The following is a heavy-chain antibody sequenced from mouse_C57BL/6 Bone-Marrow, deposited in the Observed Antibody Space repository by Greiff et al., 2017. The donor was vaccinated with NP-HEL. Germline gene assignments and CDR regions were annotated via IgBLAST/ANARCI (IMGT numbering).Heavy chain of an antibody. Sequence: VQLQQSGPELVKPGASVKISCKASSYAFSSSWMNWVKQRPGKGLEWIGRIYPGDGDTNYNGKFKGKATLTADKSSSTAYMQLSSLTSEDSAVYFCARSLYYSNYRFAYWGQGTLVTVSA. J-gene: IGHJ3*01. CDR3: ARSLYYSNYRFAY. CDR1: SYAFSSSW. CDR2: IYPGDGDT. V-gene: IGHV1-82*01. D-gene: IGHD2-5*01.